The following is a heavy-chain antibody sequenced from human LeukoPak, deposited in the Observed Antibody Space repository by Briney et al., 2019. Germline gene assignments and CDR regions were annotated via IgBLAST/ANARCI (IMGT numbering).Heavy chain of an antibody. J-gene: IGHJ5*02. V-gene: IGHV3-73*01. CDR2: IKSKTNNYAT. Sequence: PGGSLKLSCAASGFTFSGSAMHWVRQASGKGLEWIARIKSKTNNYATAYAASVEGRFIISRDDSEKKAYLQMNSLKIEDTAVYYCTYDFWSAYEVDPWGQGTLVTVSS. D-gene: IGHD3-3*01. CDR1: GFTFSGSA. CDR3: TYDFWSAYEVDP.